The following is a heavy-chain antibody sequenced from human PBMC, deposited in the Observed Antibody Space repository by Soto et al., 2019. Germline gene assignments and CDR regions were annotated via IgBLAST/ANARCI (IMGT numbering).Heavy chain of an antibody. D-gene: IGHD6-13*01. Sequence: SVKVSCKAPGGTFSSYAISWVRQAPGQGLEWMGGIIPIFGTANYAQKFQGRVTITADESTSTAYMELSSLRSEDTAVYYCARKRIAAAARYFDYWGQGTQVTVSS. J-gene: IGHJ4*02. CDR1: GGTFSSYA. V-gene: IGHV1-69*13. CDR3: ARKRIAAAARYFDY. CDR2: IIPIFGTA.